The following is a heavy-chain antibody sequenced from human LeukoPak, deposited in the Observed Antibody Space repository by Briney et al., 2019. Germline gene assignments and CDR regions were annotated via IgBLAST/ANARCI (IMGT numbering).Heavy chain of an antibody. CDR2: IKQDGSEK. J-gene: IGHJ4*02. CDR3: ARPAYCGGNCYYFPDY. V-gene: IGHV3-7*01. D-gene: IGHD2-21*02. Sequence: GGSLRLSCAASGFTFSSYWMSWVRQAPGKGLEWVANIKQDGSEKYYVDSVKGRFTISRDNAKNSLYLQMNSLRAEDTAVYYCARPAYCGGNCYYFPDYWGQGTLVTVSS. CDR1: GFTFSSYW.